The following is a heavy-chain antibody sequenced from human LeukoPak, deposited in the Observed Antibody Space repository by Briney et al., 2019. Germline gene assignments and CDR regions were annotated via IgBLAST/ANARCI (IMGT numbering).Heavy chain of an antibody. Sequence: GGSLRLSCAVSGFTFSDYYMSWIRQAPGKGLEWVSYISSSGSTIRYADSVKGRFTISRDNAKKSLYLQMSSLRAEDTAVYYCAKDRYYYDSSGYSPFDYWGQGTLVTVSS. D-gene: IGHD3-22*01. CDR1: GFTFSDYY. V-gene: IGHV3-11*01. CDR2: ISSSGSTI. CDR3: AKDRYYYDSSGYSPFDY. J-gene: IGHJ4*02.